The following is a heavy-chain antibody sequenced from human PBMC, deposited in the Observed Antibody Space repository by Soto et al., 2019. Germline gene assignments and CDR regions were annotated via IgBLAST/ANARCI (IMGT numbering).Heavy chain of an antibody. D-gene: IGHD3-10*01. Sequence: GGSLRLSCTASGFTFSTYGMHWVRQAPGKGLEWMAVISYDGSDMYYADSVKGRFTISRDNSKNMLYLQMNSLRVEDTAVYYCVRSRITMIRGVRAPYYFDNWGQGTLVTVSS. CDR1: GFTFSTYG. V-gene: IGHV3-30*03. J-gene: IGHJ4*02. CDR3: VRSRITMIRGVRAPYYFDN. CDR2: ISYDGSDM.